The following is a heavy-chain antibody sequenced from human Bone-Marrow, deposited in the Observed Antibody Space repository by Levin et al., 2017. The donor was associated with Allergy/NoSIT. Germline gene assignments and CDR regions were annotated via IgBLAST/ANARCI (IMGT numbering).Heavy chain of an antibody. J-gene: IGHJ4*02. CDR1: GFTFSSQS. CDR2: ISSRSDYI. Sequence: ETLSLTCAASGFTFSSQSMNWVRQAPGKGLEWVASISSRSDYIYYADSVKGRFTISRDNAKKSLYLQMNSLRAEDTAVYYCARDSSIFDYWGQGTLVTVSS. D-gene: IGHD3-3*02. V-gene: IGHV3-21*01. CDR3: ARDSSIFDY.